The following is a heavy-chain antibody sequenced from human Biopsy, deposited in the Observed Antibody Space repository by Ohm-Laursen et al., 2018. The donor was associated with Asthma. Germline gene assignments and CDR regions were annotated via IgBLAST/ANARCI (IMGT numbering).Heavy chain of an antibody. J-gene: IGHJ4*02. V-gene: IGHV3-30*02. CDR2: IWYDGRKK. CDR3: AREGVAGTHIED. CDR1: GITFSTYS. Sequence: GSLRLSCAASGITFSTYSMHWVRQAPGRGLEWVSFIWYDGRKKTYADSVKGRFTISRDNSKNTLSLQMNSLTAEDTAVYYCAREGVAGTHIEDWGQGTLVTVSS. D-gene: IGHD6-19*01.